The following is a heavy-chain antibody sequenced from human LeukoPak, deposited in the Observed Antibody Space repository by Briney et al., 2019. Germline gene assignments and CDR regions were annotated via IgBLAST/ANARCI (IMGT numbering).Heavy chain of an antibody. CDR2: IFRGGGT. V-gene: IGHV3-66*01. Sequence: GGSLRLSCAASGFTVSSIYMSWVRQAPGQGLEWVSVIFRGGGTYYADSVKGRFTISRDNSKNTLYLQMNSPRAEDSAMYYCARGYCIGGSCPHYYFDYWGQGTLVTVSS. D-gene: IGHD2-15*01. J-gene: IGHJ4*02. CDR1: GFTVSSIY. CDR3: ARGYCIGGSCPHYYFDY.